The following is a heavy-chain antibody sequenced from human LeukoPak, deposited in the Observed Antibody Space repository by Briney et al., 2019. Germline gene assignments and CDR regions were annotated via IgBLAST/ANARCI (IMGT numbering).Heavy chain of an antibody. J-gene: IGHJ4*02. CDR3: AKHADFWSGYFFWYFDY. Sequence: PGGSLRLSCAASGFTFSSYSMNWVRQAPGKGLEWVSAISGSGGSTYYADSVKGRFTISRDNSKNTLYLQMNSLRAEDTAVYYCAKHADFWSGYFFWYFDYWGQGTLVTVSS. CDR2: ISGSGGST. D-gene: IGHD3-3*01. CDR1: GFTFSSYS. V-gene: IGHV3-23*01.